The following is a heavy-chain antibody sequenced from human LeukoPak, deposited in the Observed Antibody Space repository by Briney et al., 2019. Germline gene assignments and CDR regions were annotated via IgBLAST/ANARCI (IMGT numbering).Heavy chain of an antibody. J-gene: IGHJ4*02. CDR2: ISGSGGST. CDR1: GFTFSSYA. V-gene: IGHV3-23*01. D-gene: IGHD3-22*01. Sequence: GGSLRLSCAASGFTFSSYAMSWVCQAPVKGLEWVSAISGSGGSTYYADSVKGRFTISRDNSKNTLYLQMNSLRAEDTAVYYCAKDPTMIVVVIPDYWGQGTLVTVSS. CDR3: AKDPTMIVVVIPDY.